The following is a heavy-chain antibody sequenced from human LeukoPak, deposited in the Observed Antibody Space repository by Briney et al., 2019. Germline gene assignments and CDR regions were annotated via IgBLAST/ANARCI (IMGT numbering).Heavy chain of an antibody. J-gene: IGHJ6*03. CDR3: AKGPARFLEAYYYMDV. CDR1: GFTFSSYG. Sequence: GRSLRLSCAASGFTFSSYGMHWVRQAPGKGLEWVAVISYDGSNKYYADSVKGRFTISRDNSKNTLYLQMNSLRAEDTAVYYCAKGPARFLEAYYYMDVWGKGTTVTISS. D-gene: IGHD3-3*01. V-gene: IGHV3-30*18. CDR2: ISYDGSNK.